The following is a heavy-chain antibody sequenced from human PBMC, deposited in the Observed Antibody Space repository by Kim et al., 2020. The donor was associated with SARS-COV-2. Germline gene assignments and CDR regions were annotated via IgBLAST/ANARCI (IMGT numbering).Heavy chain of an antibody. CDR1: GFTFSSYG. CDR3: AKDQKQLVRGNYYYGMDV. Sequence: GGSLRLSCAASGFTFSSYGMHWVRQAPGKGLEWVAVISYDGSNKYYADSVKGRFTISRDNSKNTLYLQMNSLRAEDTAVYYCAKDQKQLVRGNYYYGMDVWGQGTTVTVSS. D-gene: IGHD6-6*01. V-gene: IGHV3-30*18. J-gene: IGHJ6*02. CDR2: ISYDGSNK.